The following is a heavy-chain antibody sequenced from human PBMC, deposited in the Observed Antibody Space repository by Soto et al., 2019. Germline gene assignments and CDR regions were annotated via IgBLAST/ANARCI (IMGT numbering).Heavy chain of an antibody. CDR2: INAGNGNT. Sequence: QVQLVQSGAEVKKPGASVKVSCKASGYTFTSYAMHWVRQAPGQRLEWMGWINAGNGNTKYSQKFQGRVTITRDTSASTAYMELSSLRSEDTAVYSCARAVGYYSGMDVWGQGTTVTVSS. V-gene: IGHV1-3*01. J-gene: IGHJ6*02. CDR1: GYTFTSYA. CDR3: ARAVGYYSGMDV.